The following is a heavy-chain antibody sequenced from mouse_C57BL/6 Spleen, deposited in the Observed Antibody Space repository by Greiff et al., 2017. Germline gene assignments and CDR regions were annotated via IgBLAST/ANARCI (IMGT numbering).Heavy chain of an antibody. V-gene: IGHV5-17*01. J-gene: IGHJ1*03. CDR1: GFTFSDYG. D-gene: IGHD1-1*01. CDR3: ARNPYYGSSYGYFDV. Sequence: EVMLVESGGGLVKPGGSLKLSCAASGFTFSDYGMHWVRQAPEKGLEWVAYISSGSSTIYYADTVKGRFTISRDNAKNTLFLQMTSLRSEDTAMYYCARNPYYGSSYGYFDVWGTGTTVTGSS. CDR2: ISSGSSTI.